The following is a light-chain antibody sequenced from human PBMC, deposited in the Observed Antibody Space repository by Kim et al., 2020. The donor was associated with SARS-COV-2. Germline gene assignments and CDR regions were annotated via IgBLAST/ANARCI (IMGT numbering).Light chain of an antibody. Sequence: SYELTQPPSVSVSPGQTASITCSGDKLGDKYACWYQQKPGQSPVLVIYQDSKRPSGIPERFSGSNSGNTATLTISGTQAMDEADYYCQAWDGWVFGGGT. V-gene: IGLV3-1*01. CDR1: KLGDKY. J-gene: IGLJ3*02. CDR3: QAWDGWV. CDR2: QDS.